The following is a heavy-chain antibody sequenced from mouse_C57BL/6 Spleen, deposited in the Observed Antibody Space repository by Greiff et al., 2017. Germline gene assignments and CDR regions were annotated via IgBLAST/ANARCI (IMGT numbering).Heavy chain of an antibody. V-gene: IGHV1-26*01. J-gene: IGHJ4*01. CDR1: GYTFTDYY. CDR2: INPNNGGT. D-gene: IGHD4-1*01. CDR3: ARGMGPYAMDY. Sequence: VQLQQSGPELVKPGASVKISCKASGYTFTDYYMNWVKQSHGKSLEWIGDINPNNGGTSYNQKFKGKATLTVDKSSSTAYMELRSLTSEDSAVYYCARGMGPYAMDYWGQGTSVTVSS.